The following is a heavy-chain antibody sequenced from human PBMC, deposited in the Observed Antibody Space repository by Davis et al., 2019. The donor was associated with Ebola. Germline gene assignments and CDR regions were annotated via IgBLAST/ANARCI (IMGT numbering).Heavy chain of an antibody. J-gene: IGHJ3*02. CDR1: GGSISSYY. V-gene: IGHV4-59*01. CDR2: IYYSGST. D-gene: IGHD3-22*01. CDR3: ARLNYYDQLTRLNAFDI. Sequence: PSETLSLTCTVSGGSISSYYWSWIRQPPGKGLEWIVYIYYSGSTNYNPSLKSRVTISVDTSKNQFSLKLSSVTAADTAVYYCARLNYYDQLTRLNAFDIWGQGTMVTVSS.